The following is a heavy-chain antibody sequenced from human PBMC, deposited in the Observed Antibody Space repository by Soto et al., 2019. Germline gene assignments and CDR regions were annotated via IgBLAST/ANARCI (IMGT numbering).Heavy chain of an antibody. CDR2: IDPSDSYT. D-gene: IGHD3-9*01. V-gene: IGHV5-10-1*01. CDR3: ARYHEGGYYDILTGLDYYGMDV. CDR1: GYSFTSYW. Sequence: PGESLKISCKGSGYSFTSYWISWVRQMPGKGLEWMGRIDPSDSYTNYSPSFQGHVTISADKSISTAYLQWSSLKASDTAMYYCARYHEGGYYDILTGLDYYGMDVWGQGTTVTVSS. J-gene: IGHJ6*02.